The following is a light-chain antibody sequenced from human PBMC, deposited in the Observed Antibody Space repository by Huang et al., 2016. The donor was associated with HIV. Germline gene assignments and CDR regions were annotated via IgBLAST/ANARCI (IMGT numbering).Light chain of an antibody. Sequence: EIVMTQSPATLSVSPGERVILSCRASQSINSDLAWYQQKPGLAPRLLIYDASTRATGSPDRCSGSGSGTEFTLSISSLQSEDFAVYFCQLYNKSPPYTFGGGTKLEI. V-gene: IGKV3-15*01. CDR2: DAS. J-gene: IGKJ2*01. CDR3: QLYNKSPPYT. CDR1: QSINSD.